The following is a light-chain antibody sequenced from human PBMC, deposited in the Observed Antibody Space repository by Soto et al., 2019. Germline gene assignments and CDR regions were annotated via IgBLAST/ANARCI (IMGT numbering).Light chain of an antibody. J-gene: IGLJ1*01. Sequence: QCLLTQAPSTSGTPGQRDTISCSGSISNIGSNTVSWCQQLPGTAPKPLIYNNNHRPSVVPDRFSGSKYGTSASLAISGLQSEDEADYYCAAWDDSLIGYVFGTGTKVTVL. CDR1: ISNIGSNT. V-gene: IGLV1-44*01. CDR3: AAWDDSLIGYV. CDR2: NNN.